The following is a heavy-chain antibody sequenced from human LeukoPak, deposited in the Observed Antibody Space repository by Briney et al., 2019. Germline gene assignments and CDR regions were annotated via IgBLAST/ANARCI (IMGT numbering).Heavy chain of an antibody. Sequence: ASVKVSCKAFGYTFTSNYMHWVRQAPGQGPEWMGVISPSGGSTTYAQKFQGRVTLTRDMSTSTDYLELSSLRSEDTAVYYCARVRLSSSDAFDIWGQGTMVTVSS. D-gene: IGHD6-6*01. CDR3: ARVRLSSSDAFDI. J-gene: IGHJ3*02. CDR2: ISPSGGST. V-gene: IGHV1-46*01. CDR1: GYTFTSNY.